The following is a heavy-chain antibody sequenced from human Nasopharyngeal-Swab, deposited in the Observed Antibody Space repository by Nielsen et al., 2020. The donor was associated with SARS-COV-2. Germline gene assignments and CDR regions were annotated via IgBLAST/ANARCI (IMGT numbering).Heavy chain of an antibody. CDR1: GYTLTELS. V-gene: IGHV1-2*04. Sequence: ASVKVSCKVSGYTLTELSMHWVRQAPGQGLEWMGWINPNSGGTNYAQKFQGWVTMTRDTSISTAYMELSRLRSDDTAVYYCARGLPYYYDSSGYYLFDYWGQGTLVTVSS. D-gene: IGHD3-22*01. J-gene: IGHJ4*02. CDR2: INPNSGGT. CDR3: ARGLPYYYDSSGYYLFDY.